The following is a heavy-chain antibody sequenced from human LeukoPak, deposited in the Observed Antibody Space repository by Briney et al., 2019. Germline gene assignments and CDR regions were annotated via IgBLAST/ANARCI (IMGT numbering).Heavy chain of an antibody. J-gene: IGHJ4*02. D-gene: IGHD2-8*01. CDR3: ARLSDCTNGVCYQFDY. CDR2: IYPGDSDT. Sequence: GESLKISCEVSGYSFATYWIGWVRQMPGKGLEWMGIIYPGDSDTRYSPSFQGQVTISADKSISTAYLQWGSLKASDTAMYYCARLSDCTNGVCYQFDYWGQGTLVTVSS. CDR1: GYSFATYW. V-gene: IGHV5-51*01.